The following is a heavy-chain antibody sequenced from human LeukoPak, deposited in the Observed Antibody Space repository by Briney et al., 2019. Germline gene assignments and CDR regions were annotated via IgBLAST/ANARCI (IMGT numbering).Heavy chain of an antibody. CDR3: ARDHYDILTGYYMSYFDY. Sequence: GGSLRLSCAASGFTFSSYAMHWVRQAPGKGLEWVAVISYDESNKYYADSVKGRFTISRDTSKKTLYLQMNSLRAEDTAVYYCARDHYDILTGYYMSYFDYWGQGALVTVSS. J-gene: IGHJ4*02. D-gene: IGHD3-9*01. V-gene: IGHV3-30*07. CDR2: ISYDESNK. CDR1: GFTFSSYA.